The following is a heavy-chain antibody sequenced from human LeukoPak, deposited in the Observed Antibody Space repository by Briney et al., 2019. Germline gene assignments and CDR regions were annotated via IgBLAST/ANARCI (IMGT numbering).Heavy chain of an antibody. Sequence: GGSLRLSCAASGFTFDDYAMHWVRQAPGKGLEWVSLISWDGGSSYYADSVKGRFTISRDNSKNSLYVQMNSLRAEDTAVYYCARDRGYGRYYFDYWGQGTLVTVSS. CDR2: ISWDGGSS. J-gene: IGHJ4*02. V-gene: IGHV3-43D*03. CDR3: ARDRGYGRYYFDY. D-gene: IGHD6-13*01. CDR1: GFTFDDYA.